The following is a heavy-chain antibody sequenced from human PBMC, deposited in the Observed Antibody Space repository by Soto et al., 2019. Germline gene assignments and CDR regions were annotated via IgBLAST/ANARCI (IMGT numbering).Heavy chain of an antibody. V-gene: IGHV1-46*01. D-gene: IGHD6-19*01. CDR3: ARDGRSSSSSGWYYFDY. Sequence: QVQLVQSGAEVQKPGASVKVSCKASGYTFTSYYMHWVRQAPGQGLAWLGMINPSGGSTSYAQKFQGRVTMTRDTSTSTGYMELSSLRSEDTAVYYCARDGRSSSSSGWYYFDYWGQGTLVTVSS. CDR1: GYTFTSYY. J-gene: IGHJ4*02. CDR2: INPSGGST.